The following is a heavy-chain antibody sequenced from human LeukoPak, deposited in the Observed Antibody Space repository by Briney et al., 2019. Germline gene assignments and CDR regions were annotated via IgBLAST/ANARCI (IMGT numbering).Heavy chain of an antibody. V-gene: IGHV3-23*01. CDR2: ISGSGDNT. J-gene: IGHJ4*02. Sequence: GGSLRLSCAVSGFTFSSYAMNWVRQAPGKGLEWVSSISGSGDNTYYADSVKGRFTISRDNSKNTVYLQVNSLRAEDTALYYCARDDGWIQFNFWGQGTLVTVSS. CDR1: GFTFSSYA. CDR3: ARDDGWIQFNF. D-gene: IGHD5-18*01.